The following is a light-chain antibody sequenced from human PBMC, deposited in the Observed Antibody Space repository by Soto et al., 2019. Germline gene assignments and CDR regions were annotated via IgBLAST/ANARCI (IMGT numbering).Light chain of an antibody. J-gene: IGLJ1*01. V-gene: IGLV1-44*01. CDR3: AAWDDSLNGYV. CDR2: SNN. Sequence: SVLTQPPSTSGTPGQRVTISCSGSSSNIGSNTVNWYQHLPGTAPKLLIYSNNQRPSGVPDRFSGSKSGTSASLAVSGLQSGDEADYYCAAWDDSLNGYVFGTGTKLTVL. CDR1: SSNIGSNT.